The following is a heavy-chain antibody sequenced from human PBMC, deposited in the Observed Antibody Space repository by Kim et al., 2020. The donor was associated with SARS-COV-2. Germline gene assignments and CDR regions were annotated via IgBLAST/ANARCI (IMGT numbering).Heavy chain of an antibody. D-gene: IGHD3-9*01. V-gene: IGHV3-64*02. CDR2: ISSNGGST. J-gene: IGHJ4*02. CDR1: GFTFSSYA. CDR3: ARDTGLRYFDWPSFDY. Sequence: GGSLRLSCAASGFTFSSYAMHWVRQAPGKGLECVSAISSNGGSTYYADSVKGRFTISRDNSKNTLYLQMGSLRAEDMAVYYCARDTGLRYFDWPSFDYWGQGTLVTVSS.